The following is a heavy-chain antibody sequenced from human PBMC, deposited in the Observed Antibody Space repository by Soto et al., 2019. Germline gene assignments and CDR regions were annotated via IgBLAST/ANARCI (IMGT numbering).Heavy chain of an antibody. D-gene: IGHD2-8*02. Sequence: PGGSLSLSCAACGFPSSSYAMSGVRQAPGKGLEWVSAISGSGVTTHYADSVKGRFTVSRDNSKNPLYLQMNSLRAEVTAVYYCAKEKRLYWLPDYWGQGTLVTVSS. CDR1: GFPSSSYA. V-gene: IGHV3-23*01. CDR2: ISGSGVTT. J-gene: IGHJ4*02. CDR3: AKEKRLYWLPDY.